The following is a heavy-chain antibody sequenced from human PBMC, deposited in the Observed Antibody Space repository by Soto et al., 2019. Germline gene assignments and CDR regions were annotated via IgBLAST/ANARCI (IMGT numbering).Heavy chain of an antibody. CDR3: VKEGYYYDSSGYYYGWFDP. CDR2: ISSNGGST. V-gene: IGHV3-64D*06. CDR1: GFPFSSYA. Sequence: GGSLSLSCSASGFPFSSYAMHWVRQAPGKGLEYVSAISSNGGSTYYADSVKGRSTISRDNSKNTLYLQMSSLRAEDTAVYYCVKEGYYYDSSGYYYGWFDPWGQGTLVTVSS. D-gene: IGHD3-22*01. J-gene: IGHJ5*02.